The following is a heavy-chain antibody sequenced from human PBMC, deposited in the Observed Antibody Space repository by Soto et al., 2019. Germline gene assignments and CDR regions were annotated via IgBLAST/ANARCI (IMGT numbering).Heavy chain of an antibody. CDR3: SGCSGGACHQNYGMDV. Sequence: EVHLVESGGGLVKPGGSLRLSCAVSGFTFSSCTMNWVRQAPGKGLEWVSSISPSTSHIYYADSVKGRFTISRDNAKNSLFLQMISLRAEDPAVYYCSGCSGGACHQNYGMDVWGQGTTVTVSS. D-gene: IGHD2-15*01. V-gene: IGHV3-21*01. J-gene: IGHJ6*02. CDR1: GFTFSSCT. CDR2: ISPSTSHI.